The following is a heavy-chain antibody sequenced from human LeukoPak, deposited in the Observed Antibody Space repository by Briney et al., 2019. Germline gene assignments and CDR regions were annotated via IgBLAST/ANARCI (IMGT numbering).Heavy chain of an antibody. CDR3: VKDAKGSWYFDV. CDR1: GFTFSSYA. Sequence: PGGSLRLSCAASGFTFSSYAMSWVRQAPGKGLEWVSAISGSGGSTYYADSVKGRFTISRDNSKNTLYLQMNSLRAEDMALYYCVKDAKGSWYFDVWGRGTLVTVSS. D-gene: IGHD2-15*01. CDR2: ISGSGGST. J-gene: IGHJ2*01. V-gene: IGHV3-23*01.